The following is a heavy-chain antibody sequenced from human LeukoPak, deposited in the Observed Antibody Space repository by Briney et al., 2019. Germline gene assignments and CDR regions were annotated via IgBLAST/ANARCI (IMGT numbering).Heavy chain of an antibody. CDR2: ISGSGGST. J-gene: IGHJ4*02. CDR3: AKGRGFRVWDPWDN. D-gene: IGHD3-16*01. V-gene: IGHV3-23*01. CDR1: GFTFSSYE. Sequence: PGGSLRLSCAASGFTFSSYETSWVRQAPGKGLEWVSAISGSGGSTYYADSVKGRFTISRDNSKNTLFLEMNSLRVEDTAVYYCAKGRGFRVWDPWDNWGQGTLITVSS.